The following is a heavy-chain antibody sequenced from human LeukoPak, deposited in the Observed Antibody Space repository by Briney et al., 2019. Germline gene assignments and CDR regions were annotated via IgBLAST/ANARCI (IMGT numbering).Heavy chain of an antibody. CDR1: GGSISSGTYY. CDR3: ARWHYYGSGIFPSRTFDI. D-gene: IGHD3-10*01. J-gene: IGHJ3*02. Sequence: SQTLSLTCTVSGGSISSGTYYWSWIRQPAGKGLEWIGRIYTSGSTNYNPSLKSRITVSLDTSKNQFSLKLSSVTAADTAVYYCARWHYYGSGIFPSRTFDIWGQGTMDTVSS. V-gene: IGHV4-61*02. CDR2: IYTSGST.